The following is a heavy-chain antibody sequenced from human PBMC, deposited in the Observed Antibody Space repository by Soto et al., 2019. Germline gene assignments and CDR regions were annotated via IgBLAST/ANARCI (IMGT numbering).Heavy chain of an antibody. V-gene: IGHV3-23*01. D-gene: IGHD3-22*01. CDR3: AKGSTTIVSSGINWFDS. Sequence: GGSLRLSCAASGFTFSSYAMSWVRQAPWKGLEWVSTISGSGGNAYYADSVKGRFSISRDNSRNTVYLQMNSLRAEDTAIYYCAKGSTTIVSSGINWFDSWGQGTLVTVSS. CDR2: ISGSGGNA. J-gene: IGHJ5*01. CDR1: GFTFSSYA.